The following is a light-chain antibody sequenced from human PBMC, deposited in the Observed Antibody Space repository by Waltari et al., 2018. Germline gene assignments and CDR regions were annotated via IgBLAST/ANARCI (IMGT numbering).Light chain of an antibody. CDR1: NSDVGAYNL. J-gene: IGLJ3*02. V-gene: IGLV2-23*01. CDR3: CSYGGSYTWV. CDR2: VAR. Sequence: QSALTQPASVSGSPGQAINISCTGTNSDVGAYNLVSWYQQYPGRAPLLMIYVARNLPSGVSNRFSASKSGNTASLTISGLQADDEADYYCCSYGGSYTWVFGGGTKVTVL.